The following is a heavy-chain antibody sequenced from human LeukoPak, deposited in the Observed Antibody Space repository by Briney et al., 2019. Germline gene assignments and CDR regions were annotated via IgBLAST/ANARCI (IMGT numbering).Heavy chain of an antibody. Sequence: PSETLSLTCTVSDDSITMYYWTWIRQPPGKGLEWIGYVDHTGSTNFNPSLNGRVSISRDTSKNLFSLRLRSVTAADTAVYFCARGRVSSSTWYSTYYYYFYMDVWGKGTTVTVSS. CDR2: VDHTGST. CDR3: ARGRVSSSTWYSTYYYYFYMDV. D-gene: IGHD1-1*01. CDR1: DDSITMYY. J-gene: IGHJ6*03. V-gene: IGHV4-59*01.